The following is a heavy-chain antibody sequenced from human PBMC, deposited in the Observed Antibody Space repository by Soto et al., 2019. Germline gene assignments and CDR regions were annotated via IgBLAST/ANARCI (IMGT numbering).Heavy chain of an antibody. CDR1: GYTFTSYP. J-gene: IGHJ4*02. Sequence: ASVKVCCKASGYTFTSYPMHWVRQAPGQGLEWMGWINAANGDTKYSQKFQGRVTITRDPSAITAYLELSSLRSEDTAVYYCARDWTHYDSSGPGDYWGQGTLVTVSS. CDR3: ARDWTHYDSSGPGDY. CDR2: INAANGDT. V-gene: IGHV1-3*01. D-gene: IGHD3-22*01.